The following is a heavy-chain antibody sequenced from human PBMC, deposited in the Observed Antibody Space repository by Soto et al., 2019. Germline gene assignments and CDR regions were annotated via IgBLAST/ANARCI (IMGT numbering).Heavy chain of an antibody. D-gene: IGHD2-8*02. CDR3: ARGWWGREGYVMDV. V-gene: IGHV4-59*08. CDR2: IYYSGSA. CDR1: GGSISSYY. J-gene: IGHJ6*02. Sequence: QVQLQESGPGLVQPSKTLSLTCTVSGGSISSYYWSWIRQTPGKGLQYIGYIYYSGSANYNPSLKSRGTTSDATSTNQICLTLASVPAADTAVYYCARGWWGREGYVMDVWGQGTTVTVSS.